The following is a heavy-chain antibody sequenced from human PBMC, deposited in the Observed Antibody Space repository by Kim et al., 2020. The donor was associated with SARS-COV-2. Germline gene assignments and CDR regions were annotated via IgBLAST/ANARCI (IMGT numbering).Heavy chain of an antibody. V-gene: IGHV3-23*01. CDR3: AKDQEGLRGVFDY. J-gene: IGHJ4*02. CDR1: GFTFSSYA. D-gene: IGHD5-12*01. Sequence: GGSLRLSCAASGFTFSSYAMNWVRQAPGKGLEWVSAVRGSGDKTYYADSVKGRFTISRDNSKNTVYLQMNSLRAEDTAVYYCAKDQEGLRGVFDYWGQGTLVTVYS. CDR2: VRGSGDKT.